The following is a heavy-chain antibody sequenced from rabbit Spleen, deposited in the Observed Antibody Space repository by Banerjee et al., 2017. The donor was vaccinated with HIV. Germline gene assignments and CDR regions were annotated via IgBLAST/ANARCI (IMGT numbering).Heavy chain of an antibody. V-gene: IGHV1S45*01. CDR1: GFSFTDKDV. CDR2: ATTSSGST. CDR3: ARDYISDSGYLPRL. Sequence: QEQLEESGGGLVKPEGSLTLTCTASGFSFTDKDVMCWVRQAPGKGLEWIACATTSSGSTWYASWAKGRFTISKTSSTTMTLQMTSLTAADTATYFCARDYISDSGYLPRLWGQGTLVTVS. D-gene: IGHD1-1*01. J-gene: IGHJ4*01.